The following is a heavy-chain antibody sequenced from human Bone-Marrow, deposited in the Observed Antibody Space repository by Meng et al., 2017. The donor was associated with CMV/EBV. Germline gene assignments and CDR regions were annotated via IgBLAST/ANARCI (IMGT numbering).Heavy chain of an antibody. CDR2: ISSSSSYI. J-gene: IGHJ2*01. CDR1: GFTFSSYS. D-gene: IGHD3-10*01. Sequence: GESLKISCAASGFTFSSYSMNWVRQAPGKGLEWVSSISSSSSYIYYADSVKGRFTISRDNAKNSLYLQMNSLRAEDTAVYYCARCPPEVVRGYWYFDPWGRGNLVTVYS. V-gene: IGHV3-21*01. CDR3: ARCPPEVVRGYWYFDP.